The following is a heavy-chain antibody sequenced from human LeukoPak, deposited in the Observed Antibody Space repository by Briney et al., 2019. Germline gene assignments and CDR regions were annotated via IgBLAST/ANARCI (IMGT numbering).Heavy chain of an antibody. Sequence: NPSETLSLTCAVYGGSFSGYYWSWIRQPPGKGLEWIGEINHSGSTNYNPSLKSRVTMSVDTSKNQFSLKLSSVTAADTAVYYCARDKSRTYGSADAFDIWGQGTMVTVSS. CDR2: INHSGST. J-gene: IGHJ3*02. D-gene: IGHD3-10*01. CDR1: GGSFSGYY. V-gene: IGHV4-34*01. CDR3: ARDKSRTYGSADAFDI.